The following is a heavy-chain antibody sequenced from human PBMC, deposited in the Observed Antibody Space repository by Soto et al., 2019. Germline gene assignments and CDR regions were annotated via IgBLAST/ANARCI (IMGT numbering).Heavy chain of an antibody. Sequence: GASVKVSCKASGYIFTAYSIHWLRQAPGQGLEWLGIINSGSGFTTYSQKFQGRVTMTRDTSTSTVYMDLSSLRSDDTALYYCARYLSRQSWKWFDPWGQGTRVTVSS. CDR1: GYIFTAYS. CDR3: ARYLSRQSWKWFDP. J-gene: IGHJ5*02. D-gene: IGHD1-1*01. V-gene: IGHV1-46*01. CDR2: INSGSGFT.